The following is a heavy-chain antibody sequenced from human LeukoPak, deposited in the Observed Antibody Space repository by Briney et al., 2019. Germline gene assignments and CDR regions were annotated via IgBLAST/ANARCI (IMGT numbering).Heavy chain of an antibody. Sequence: SETLSLTCAVYGGSFSGYYWSWIRQPLGKGLEWIGEINHSGSTNYNPSLKSRVTISVDTSKNQFSLKLSSVTAADTAVYYCARLSYYGIPTAMFDPWGQGTLVTVSS. D-gene: IGHD3-9*01. V-gene: IGHV4-34*01. CDR1: GGSFSGYY. CDR3: ARLSYYGIPTAMFDP. CDR2: INHSGST. J-gene: IGHJ5*02.